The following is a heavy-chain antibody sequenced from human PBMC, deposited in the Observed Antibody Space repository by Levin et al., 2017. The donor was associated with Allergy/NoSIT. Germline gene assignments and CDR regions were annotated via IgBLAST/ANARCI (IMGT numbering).Heavy chain of an antibody. CDR2: IYPDDSDT. J-gene: IGHJ4*02. Sequence: GGSLRLSCQGSGYSFTSNWIAWVRQMPGKGLEWMGIIYPDDSDTKYRPSFQGQVTIPADKSISTAYLQWSSLKASDTAMYYCGRLGCGLGNSYARSEFDDWGQGTLVTVSA. D-gene: IGHD5-18*01. V-gene: IGHV5-51*01. CDR1: GYSFTSNW. CDR3: GRLGCGLGNSYARSEFDD.